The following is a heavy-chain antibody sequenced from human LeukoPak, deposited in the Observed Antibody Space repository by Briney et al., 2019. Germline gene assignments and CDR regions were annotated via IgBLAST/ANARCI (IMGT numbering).Heavy chain of an antibody. V-gene: IGHV3-43*02. CDR1: GFTFDDYA. D-gene: IGHD1-1*01. J-gene: IGHJ5*02. CDR2: ISGDGSST. Sequence: GGSQRLSCAASGFTFDDYAMHWVRQAPGKGLEWVSVISGDGSSTYYADSVKGRFTISRDNSKNSLYLQMNSLRTEDTALYYCAKDMNWRGDNRFAPWGQGTLVTV. CDR3: AKDMNWRGDNRFAP.